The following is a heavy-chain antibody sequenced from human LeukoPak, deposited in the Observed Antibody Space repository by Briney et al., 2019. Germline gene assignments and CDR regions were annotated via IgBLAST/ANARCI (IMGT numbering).Heavy chain of an antibody. J-gene: IGHJ3*02. CDR2: TYSGGST. D-gene: IGHD6-13*01. CDR1: GFPFSSYS. CDR3: ASVRPGSSSWYEYRI. Sequence: GGSLRLSCAASGFPFSSYSMTWVRQAPGKGLEWVSVTYSGGSTYYADSVKGRFTVSRDNSKNTLYLQMNSLRAEDTAVYYCASVRPGSSSWYEYRIWGQGTMVTVSP. V-gene: IGHV3-53*01.